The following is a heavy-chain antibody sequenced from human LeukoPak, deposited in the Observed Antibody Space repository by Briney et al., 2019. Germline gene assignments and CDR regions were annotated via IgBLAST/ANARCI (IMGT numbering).Heavy chain of an antibody. Sequence: SRTLSLTCAVSGGSISSGGYSWSWIRQPPGKGLEWIGYIYHSGSTYYNPSLKSRVTISVDRSKNQFSLKLSSVTAADTAVYYCARELTGVSRHFDLWGRGTLVTVSS. CDR1: GGSISSGGYS. CDR2: IYHSGST. CDR3: ARELTGVSRHFDL. V-gene: IGHV4-30-2*01. J-gene: IGHJ2*01. D-gene: IGHD7-27*01.